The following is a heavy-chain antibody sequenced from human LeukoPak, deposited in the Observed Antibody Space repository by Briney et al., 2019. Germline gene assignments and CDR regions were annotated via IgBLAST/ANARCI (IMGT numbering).Heavy chain of an antibody. J-gene: IGHJ4*02. CDR1: GFTFSSYT. Sequence: GRSLRLSCAASGFTFSSYTMHWVRQAPGKGLEWVAVISYDGSNKYYADSVKGRFTISRDNSKNTLYLQMNSLKTEDTAVYYCTTVRIVAVPAAIPGNYWGQGTLVTVSS. CDR3: TTVRIVAVPAAIPGNY. D-gene: IGHD2-2*02. CDR2: ISYDGSNK. V-gene: IGHV3-30-3*01.